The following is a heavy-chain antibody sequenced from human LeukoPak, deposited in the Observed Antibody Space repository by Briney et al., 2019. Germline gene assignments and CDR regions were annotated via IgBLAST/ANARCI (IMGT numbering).Heavy chain of an antibody. Sequence: GASLGLSCAASGFTFSSYWMSWVRQAPGKGLEWVANIKQDGSEKYYVDSVKGRFTISRDNAKNSLYLQMNSLRAEDTAVYYCARDRRQWLVRTLDYWGQGTLVTVSS. V-gene: IGHV3-7*01. CDR3: ARDRRQWLVRTLDY. D-gene: IGHD6-19*01. CDR1: GFTFSSYW. J-gene: IGHJ4*02. CDR2: IKQDGSEK.